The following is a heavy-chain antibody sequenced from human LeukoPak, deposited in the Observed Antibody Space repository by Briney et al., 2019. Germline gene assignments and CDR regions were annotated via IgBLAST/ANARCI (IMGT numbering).Heavy chain of an antibody. CDR3: ARDVSSGWYSRNFDY. D-gene: IGHD6-19*01. CDR1: GFTFSSYE. J-gene: IGHJ4*02. Sequence: GGSLRLSCAASGFTFSSYEMNWVRQAPGKGLEWVSYISSSGSTIYYADSVRGRFTISRDNAKNSLYLQMNSLRAEDTAVYYCARDVSSGWYSRNFDYWGQGTLVTVSS. CDR2: ISSSGSTI. V-gene: IGHV3-48*03.